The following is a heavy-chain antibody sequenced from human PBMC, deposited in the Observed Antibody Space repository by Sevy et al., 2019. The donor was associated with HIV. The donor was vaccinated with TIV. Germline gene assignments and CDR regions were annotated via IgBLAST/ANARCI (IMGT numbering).Heavy chain of an antibody. CDR3: ERGATALDY. J-gene: IGHJ4*02. CDR2: IYASGST. D-gene: IGHD2-2*03. Sequence: SETLSLTCNVSGDSFSSYYWNWIRQPAGKGLEWIGRIYASGSTNYNPSLKSRVTMSVDRSKNQFSLKLSSVAAADTAVYYCERGATALDYWGQGTLVTVSS. CDR1: GDSFSSYY. V-gene: IGHV4-4*07.